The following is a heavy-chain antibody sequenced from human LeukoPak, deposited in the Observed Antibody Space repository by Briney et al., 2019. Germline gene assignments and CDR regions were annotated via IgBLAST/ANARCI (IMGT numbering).Heavy chain of an antibody. D-gene: IGHD5-24*01. Sequence: SETLSLTCTVSRGSISGYSWSWIRQSPGGGLEWIGSIYYSGSTYYNPSLKSRVTISVDTSKNQFSLKLSSVTAADTAVYYCARENYPYYYYYMDVWGKGTTVTVSS. CDR3: ARENYPYYYYYMDV. J-gene: IGHJ6*03. CDR2: IYYSGST. V-gene: IGHV4-59*12. CDR1: RGSISGYS.